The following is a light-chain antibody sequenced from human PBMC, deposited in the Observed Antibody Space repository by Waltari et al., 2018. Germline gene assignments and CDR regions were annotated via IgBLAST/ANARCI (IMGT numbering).Light chain of an antibody. J-gene: IGLJ1*01. CDR3: ASWDDSHYV. Sequence: QSVLTQPPSASETPGQRVTISCSGSNSNLGSNSLYWYQQPPGTAPKLLIYRNNQRPSGVPDRFSASKSGTSASLAIDGLRSEDEAVYYCASWDDSHYVFGPGTQVTVL. V-gene: IGLV1-47*01. CDR1: NSNLGSNS. CDR2: RNN.